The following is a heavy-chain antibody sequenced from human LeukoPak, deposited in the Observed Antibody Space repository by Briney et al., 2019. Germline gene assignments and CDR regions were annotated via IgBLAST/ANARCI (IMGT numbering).Heavy chain of an antibody. J-gene: IGHJ3*02. V-gene: IGHV3-7*01. CDR1: GFTFNAYW. CDR2: IKENGNEQ. CDR3: ARGPGDFDASDI. Sequence: GGSLRLSCAASGFTFNAYWMSWVRQAPGKGPEWVAHIKENGNEQYYADSVEGRFAIPRDNAKKSLCLQMNSLRVEDTAVYYCARGPGDFDASDIWGQGTMVTVSS. D-gene: IGHD1-14*01.